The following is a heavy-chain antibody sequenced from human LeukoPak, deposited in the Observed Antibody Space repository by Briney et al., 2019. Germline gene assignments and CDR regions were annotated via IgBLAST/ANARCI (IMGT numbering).Heavy chain of an antibody. J-gene: IGHJ6*03. Sequence: ASVKVSCKASGYTFTDYYMHWVRQAPGQGLEWMGWINPNSGGTNYAQKFQGRVTMTRDKSISTAYMELYSLRSDDTAVYYCARGPRLYYYYMDVWGKGTTVTVSS. CDR3: ARGPRLYYYYMDV. D-gene: IGHD6-25*01. V-gene: IGHV1-2*02. CDR1: GYTFTDYY. CDR2: INPNSGGT.